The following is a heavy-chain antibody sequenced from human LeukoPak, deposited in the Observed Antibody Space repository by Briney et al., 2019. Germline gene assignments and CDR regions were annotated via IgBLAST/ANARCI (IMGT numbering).Heavy chain of an antibody. V-gene: IGHV4-59*12. CDR3: ARVLRGWNDAPLAY. Sequence: PSETLSLTCTVSGGSISSNYWSWIRQPPGKGLEWTGYIYYTGTTNYNTSLKSRVTTLVATSKKQFSLRLSSVTAADTAVYYCARVLRGWNDAPLAYWGEGTLVTASS. J-gene: IGHJ4*02. CDR2: IYYTGTT. D-gene: IGHD1-1*01. CDR1: GGSISSNY.